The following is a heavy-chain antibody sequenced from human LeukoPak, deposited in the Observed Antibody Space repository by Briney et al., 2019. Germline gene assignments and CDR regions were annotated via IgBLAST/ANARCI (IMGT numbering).Heavy chain of an antibody. CDR3: ARDLREDPYYFDY. J-gene: IGHJ4*02. CDR1: GGSISGYY. D-gene: IGHD5/OR15-5a*01. Sequence: SETPSLTCTVSGGSISGYYWSWVRQAPGKGLEWIGNIYHSGSISYNASLKSRVTISVDTSKNQFSLKLSSVTAADTAVYYCARDLREDPYYFDYWGQGTLVTVSS. V-gene: IGHV4-59*01. CDR2: IYHSGSI.